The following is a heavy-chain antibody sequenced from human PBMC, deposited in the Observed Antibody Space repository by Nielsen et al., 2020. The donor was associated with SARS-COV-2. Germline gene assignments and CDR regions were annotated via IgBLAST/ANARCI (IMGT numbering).Heavy chain of an antibody. CDR2: IYYSGST. CDR3: ARERTGRYCSSTSCYVFDY. CDR1: GGSISSSSYY. Sequence: SETLSLTCTVSGGSISSSSYYWGWIRQPPGKGLEWIGSIYYSGSTYYNPSLKSRVTISVDTSKNQFSLKLSSVTAADTAVYYCARERTGRYCSSTSCYVFDYWGQGTLVTVSS. D-gene: IGHD2-2*01. V-gene: IGHV4-39*07. J-gene: IGHJ4*02.